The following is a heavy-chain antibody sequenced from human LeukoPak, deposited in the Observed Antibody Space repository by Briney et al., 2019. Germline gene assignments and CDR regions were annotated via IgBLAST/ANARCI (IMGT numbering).Heavy chain of an antibody. CDR2: MNPNSGNT. Sequence: EASVKVSCKASGYTFTSYDINWVRQATGQGLEWMGWMNPNSGNTGYAQKFRGRVTMTRNTSISTAYMELSSLRSEDTAVYYCATAVAGSDYYFDYWGQGTLVTVSS. D-gene: IGHD6-19*01. CDR1: GYTFTSYD. CDR3: ATAVAGSDYYFDY. V-gene: IGHV1-8*01. J-gene: IGHJ4*02.